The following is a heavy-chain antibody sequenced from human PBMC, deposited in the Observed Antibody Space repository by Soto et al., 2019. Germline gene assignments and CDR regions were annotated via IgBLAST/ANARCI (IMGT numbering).Heavy chain of an antibody. V-gene: IGHV4-31*03. J-gene: IGHJ6*02. Sequence: PSETLSLTCTVSGGSISSGGYYWSWIRQHPGKGLEWIGHIYYSGSTYYNPSLKSRVTMSVDTSKNQFSLKLTSVTAADTAVYFCARADYEILTGSYAMDVWGQGTTVTVYS. D-gene: IGHD3-9*01. CDR2: IYYSGST. CDR3: ARADYEILTGSYAMDV. CDR1: GGSISSGGYY.